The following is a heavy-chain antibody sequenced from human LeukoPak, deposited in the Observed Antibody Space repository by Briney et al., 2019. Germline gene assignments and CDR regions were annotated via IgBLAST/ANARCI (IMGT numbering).Heavy chain of an antibody. CDR2: MNPNSGNT. Sequence: ASVKVSCKASGYTFTSYDINWVRQATGQGREWMGWMNPNSGNTGYAQKFQGRVTMTRNTSISTAYMELSSLRSEDTAVYYCARGPHRKPLGYCSSTSCYHPWGQGTLVTVSS. V-gene: IGHV1-8*01. J-gene: IGHJ5*02. CDR1: GYTFTSYD. CDR3: ARGPHRKPLGYCSSTSCYHP. D-gene: IGHD2-2*01.